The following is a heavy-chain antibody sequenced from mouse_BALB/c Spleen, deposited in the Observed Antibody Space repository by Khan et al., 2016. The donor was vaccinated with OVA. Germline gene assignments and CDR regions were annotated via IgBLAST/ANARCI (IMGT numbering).Heavy chain of an antibody. J-gene: IGHJ3*01. D-gene: IGHD4-1*01. CDR2: IYPGNTDT. Sequence: VQLQQSGTVLARPGASVKMSCKASGYTFTSYWMHWVKQRPGQGLEWIGDIYPGNTDTNYNQKFKGKAKLTAVTSTSTVYMELYSLTNEDSAVYNCTRRNWDVAWFAYWGQGTLVTVSA. V-gene: IGHV1-5*01. CDR1: GYTFTSYW. CDR3: TRRNWDVAWFAY.